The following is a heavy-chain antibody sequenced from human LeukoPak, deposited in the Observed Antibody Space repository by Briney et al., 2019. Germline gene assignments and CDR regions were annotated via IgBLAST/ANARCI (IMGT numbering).Heavy chain of an antibody. CDR1: GFTFSSYA. CDR3: ALDKYGVRGWFDP. V-gene: IGHV3-23*01. D-gene: IGHD3-3*01. J-gene: IGHJ5*02. CDR2: ISGSGGST. Sequence: PGGSLRLSCAASGFTFSSYAMSWVRQAPGKGLEWVSAISGSGGSTYYADSVKGRFTISRDNAKNSLYLQMNSLRAEDTAVYYCALDKYGVRGWFDPWGQGTLVTVSS.